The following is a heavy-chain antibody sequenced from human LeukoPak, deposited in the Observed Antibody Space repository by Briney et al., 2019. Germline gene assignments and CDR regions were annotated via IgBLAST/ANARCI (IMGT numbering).Heavy chain of an antibody. CDR1: GGSISSSYSY. Sequence: PSETLSLTCTVSGGSISSSYSYWGWIRQPPGKGLEWIGNIYYSGSTYYSPSLTSRVTVSVDTSENQFSLKLSSVTAADTAVYYCARAHTGTTFYYYYMDVWGKGTTVTVSS. D-gene: IGHD1-7*01. J-gene: IGHJ6*03. CDR3: ARAHTGTTFYYYYMDV. V-gene: IGHV4-39*07. CDR2: IYYSGST.